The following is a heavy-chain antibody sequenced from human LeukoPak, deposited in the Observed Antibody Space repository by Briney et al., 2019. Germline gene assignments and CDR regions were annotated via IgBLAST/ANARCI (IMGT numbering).Heavy chain of an antibody. D-gene: IGHD6-13*01. J-gene: IGHJ3*02. CDR1: GGTFSSYA. CDR3: ARQPGIAAAGTESGAFDI. Sequence: ASVKVSCKASGGTFSSYAISWVRQATGQGLEWMGWMNPNSGNTGYAQKFQGRVTITRNTSISTAYMELSSLRSEDTAVYYCARQPGIAAAGTESGAFDIWGQGTMVTVSS. V-gene: IGHV1-8*03. CDR2: MNPNSGNT.